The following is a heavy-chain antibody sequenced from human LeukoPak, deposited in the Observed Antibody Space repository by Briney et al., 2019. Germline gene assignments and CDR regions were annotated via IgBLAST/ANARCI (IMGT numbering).Heavy chain of an antibody. J-gene: IGHJ4*02. Sequence: GGSLRLSCAASGFTVSSNYMSWIRQAPGKGLEWVSYISSSGSTILYADSVKGRFTISRDNAKKSLYLQMNSLRAEDTAVYYCAREVFGDYADGHWGQGTLVTVSS. CDR2: ISSSGSTI. D-gene: IGHD4-17*01. CDR1: GFTVSSNY. V-gene: IGHV3-11*01. CDR3: AREVFGDYADGH.